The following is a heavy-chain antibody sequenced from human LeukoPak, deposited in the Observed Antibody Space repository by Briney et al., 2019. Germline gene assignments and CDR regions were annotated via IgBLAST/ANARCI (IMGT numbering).Heavy chain of an antibody. CDR3: ATGPQSAAAGILDY. Sequence: GGSLRLSCAASGFTFSSYGMHWVRQAPGKGLEWVAVIYSDGSTEYYADSVKGRFTISRDNSKNTLYLQMNSLRAEDTAVYYCATGPQSAAAGILDYWGQGTLVTVSS. D-gene: IGHD6-13*01. CDR1: GFTFSSYG. V-gene: IGHV3-33*01. CDR2: IYSDGSTE. J-gene: IGHJ4*02.